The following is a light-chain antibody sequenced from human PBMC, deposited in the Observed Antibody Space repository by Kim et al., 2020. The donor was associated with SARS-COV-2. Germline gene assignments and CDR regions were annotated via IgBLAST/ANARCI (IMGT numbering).Light chain of an antibody. CDR1: QSISSW. CDR2: KAS. V-gene: IGKV1-5*03. J-gene: IGKJ2*01. Sequence: DIQMTQSPSTLSASVGDRVTITCRASQSISSWLDWYQQKPGKAPMLLIYKASSLESGVPSRFSGSGSGTEFTLTISSLQPDDFATYYCKQYKSYYHLFGQETKLE. CDR3: KQYKSYYHL.